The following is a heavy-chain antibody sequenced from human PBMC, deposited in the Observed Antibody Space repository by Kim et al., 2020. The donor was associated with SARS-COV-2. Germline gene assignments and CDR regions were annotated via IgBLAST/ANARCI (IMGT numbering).Heavy chain of an antibody. CDR1: GGTFSSYA. CDR2: IIPIFGTA. V-gene: IGHV1-69*13. D-gene: IGHD3-22*01. J-gene: IGHJ6*02. CDR3: ARGGYDSSGYHEGYYYGMDV. Sequence: SVKVSCKASGGTFSSYAISWVRQAPGQGLEWMGGIIPIFGTANYAQKFQGRVTITADESTSTAYMELSSLRSEDTAVYYCARGGYDSSGYHEGYYYGMDVWGQGTTVTVSS.